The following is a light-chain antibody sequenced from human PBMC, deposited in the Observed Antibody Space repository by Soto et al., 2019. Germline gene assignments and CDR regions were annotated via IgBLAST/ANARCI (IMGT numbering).Light chain of an antibody. CDR3: QQRSNWRTWT. J-gene: IGKJ1*01. V-gene: IGKV3-11*01. Sequence: EIVLTQSPPTLSLSPGERAPLSCRASQSVSSYLAWYQQKPGQAPRLLIYDASNRATGIPARFSGSGSGTDFTLTISSLEPEDFAVYYCQQRSNWRTWTFGQGTKVDI. CDR2: DAS. CDR1: QSVSSY.